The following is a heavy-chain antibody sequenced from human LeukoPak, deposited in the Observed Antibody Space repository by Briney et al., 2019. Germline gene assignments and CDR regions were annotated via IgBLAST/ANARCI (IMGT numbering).Heavy chain of an antibody. D-gene: IGHD5-18*01. V-gene: IGHV3-11*01. CDR3: ARGPPTWIQLWLGAFDY. Sequence: GESLKISCAASGFTFSDYYMSWIRQAPGKGPEWVSYISSSGSTIYYADSVKGRFTISRDNAKNSLYLQMNSLRAEDTAVYYCARGPPTWIQLWLGAFDYWGQGTLVTVSS. J-gene: IGHJ4*02. CDR1: GFTFSDYY. CDR2: ISSSGSTI.